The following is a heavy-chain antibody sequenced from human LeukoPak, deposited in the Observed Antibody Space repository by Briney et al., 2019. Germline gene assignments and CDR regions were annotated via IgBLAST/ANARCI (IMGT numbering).Heavy chain of an antibody. CDR1: GYTFTSYD. J-gene: IGHJ5*02. V-gene: IGHV1-8*03. CDR3: ARGANYDFWSGYYFSYWFDP. D-gene: IGHD3-3*01. Sequence: ASVKVSCKASGYTFTSYDINWVRQATGQGLEWMGWMNPNSGNTGYAQKFQGRVTITRNTSISTAYMELSSLRSEDTAVYYCARGANYDFWSGYYFSYWFDPWGQGTLVTVSS. CDR2: MNPNSGNT.